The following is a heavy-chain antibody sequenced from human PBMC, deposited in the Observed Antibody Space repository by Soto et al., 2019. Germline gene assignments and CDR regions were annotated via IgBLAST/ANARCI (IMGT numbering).Heavy chain of an antibody. CDR1: GGTFSSYT. CDR3: AMAYCSSTSCYRDY. Sequence: QVQLVQSGAEVKKPGSSVKGSCNASGGTFSSYTISWVRQSPGEVLEWTGRIITIVGIANYAQKFQGRVTITADKSTSTASMELGSLRCEDTAVYYCAMAYCSSTSCYRDYWGQGTLVTVSS. V-gene: IGHV1-69*02. J-gene: IGHJ4*02. D-gene: IGHD2-2*02. CDR2: IITIVGIA.